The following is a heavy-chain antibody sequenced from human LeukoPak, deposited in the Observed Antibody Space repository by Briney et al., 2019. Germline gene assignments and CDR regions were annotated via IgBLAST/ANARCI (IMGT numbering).Heavy chain of an antibody. Sequence: GGSVRLSCAASGFIFSSYWMLWVRQAPGKGPEWISYINGGGSTMYYADSVKGRFTISRDNAKNSLYLLMNSLRAEDTAVYYCARVGLRGYSYGYFWGQGTLVTVSS. CDR2: INGGGSTM. J-gene: IGHJ4*02. CDR1: GFIFSSYW. CDR3: ARVGLRGYSYGYF. D-gene: IGHD5-18*01. V-gene: IGHV3-48*03.